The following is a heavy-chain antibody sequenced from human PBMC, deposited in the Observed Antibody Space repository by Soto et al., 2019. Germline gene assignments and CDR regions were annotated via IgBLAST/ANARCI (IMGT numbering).Heavy chain of an antibody. D-gene: IGHD2-2*01. CDR1: GYTFTGYY. J-gene: IGHJ5*02. CDR3: ARAVSVVVPAAIWFDP. CDR2: INPNSGGT. Sequence: ASVKVSCKASGYTFTGYYMHWVRQAPGQGLEWMGWINPNSGGTNYAQKFQGWVTMTRDTSISTAYMELSRLRSDDMAVYYCARAVSVVVPAAIWFDPWGQGTLVTVSS. V-gene: IGHV1-2*04.